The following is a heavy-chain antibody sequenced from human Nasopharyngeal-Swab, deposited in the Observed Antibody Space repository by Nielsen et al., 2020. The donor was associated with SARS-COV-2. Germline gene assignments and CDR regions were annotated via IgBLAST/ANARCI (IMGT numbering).Heavy chain of an antibody. D-gene: IGHD3-3*01. J-gene: IGHJ4*02. CDR3: ARGQRVFGVVRYFDY. CDR2: IIPIFGTA. V-gene: IGHV1-69*13. CDR1: GGTFSSYA. Sequence: SVKVSCKASGGTFSSYAISWVRQAPGQGLEWMGGIIPIFGTANYAQKFQGRVTITADESTNTAYMELRSLRSDDTAVYYCARGQRVFGVVRYFDYWGQGTLVTVSS.